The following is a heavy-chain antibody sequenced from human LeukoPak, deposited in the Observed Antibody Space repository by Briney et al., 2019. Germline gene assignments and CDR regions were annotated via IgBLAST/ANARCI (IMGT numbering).Heavy chain of an antibody. V-gene: IGHV4-59*08. CDR1: GGSISSYY. D-gene: IGHD1-1*01. CDR2: IFYSGNT. Sequence: SETLFLSSAVPGGSISSYYWSWSQQPPGRRLERIGYIFYSGNTNYNPSLKSRVTISVDTSKSQFSLKRSSVTAADTAVYYCASHRYRTGNYFEYWGQGTLVTVSS. J-gene: IGHJ4*02. CDR3: ASHRYRTGNYFEY.